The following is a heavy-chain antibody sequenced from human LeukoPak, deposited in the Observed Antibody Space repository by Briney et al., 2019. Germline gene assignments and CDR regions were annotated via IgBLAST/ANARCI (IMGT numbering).Heavy chain of an antibody. CDR1: GGSISSSSYY. D-gene: IGHD5-18*01. CDR2: IYYSGST. J-gene: IGHJ4*02. CDR3: AREREDTAMVFDY. Sequence: SETLSLTCTVSGGSISSSSYYWGWIRQPPGKGLEWIGSIYYSGSTYYNPSLKSRVTISVDTSKNQFSLKLSSVTAADTAVYYCAREREDTAMVFDYWGQGTLVTVSS. V-gene: IGHV4-39*02.